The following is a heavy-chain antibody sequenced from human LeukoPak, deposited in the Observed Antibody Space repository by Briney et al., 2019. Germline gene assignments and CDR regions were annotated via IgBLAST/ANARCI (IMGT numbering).Heavy chain of an antibody. CDR3: ARTTLLRRGLIIDAFDI. CDR2: SVPLIATP. Sequence: SVKVSCKSSGGTFNSNDFNWLRQVPGQGLEWMGGSVPLIATPNYPQKFQGRHTLTADASANTAYMELSSLTEDDTAVYYCARTTLLRRGLIIDAFDIWGQGTLVTVSS. CDR1: GGTFNSND. J-gene: IGHJ3*02. V-gene: IGHV1-69*13. D-gene: IGHD3-10*01.